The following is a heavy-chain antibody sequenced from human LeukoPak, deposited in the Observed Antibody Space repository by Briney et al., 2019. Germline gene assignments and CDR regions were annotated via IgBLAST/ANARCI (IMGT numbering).Heavy chain of an antibody. D-gene: IGHD3-10*01. CDR3: ARAFPYDFGSGTYHDAFDM. CDR1: GGSISSGDYY. V-gene: IGHV4-30-4*08. CDR2: IYDSGST. Sequence: SETLSLTCTVSGGSISSGDYYWSWIRQPPGKGLEWIGYIYDSGSTDYNPSLKSRVTISVDTSKNQFSLRLSSVTAADTAVYYCARAFPYDFGSGTYHDAFDMWGQGTMVTVPS. J-gene: IGHJ3*02.